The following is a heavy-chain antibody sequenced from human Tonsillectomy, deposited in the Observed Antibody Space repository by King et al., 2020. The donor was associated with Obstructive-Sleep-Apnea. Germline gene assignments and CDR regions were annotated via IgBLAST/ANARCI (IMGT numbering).Heavy chain of an antibody. CDR3: ARYRRRLPPNT. D-gene: IGHD5-18*01. CDR2: IYYSGNT. CDR1: GGSISSYY. V-gene: IGHV4-59*01. Sequence: QLQLQESGPGLVKPSETLSLTCTVSGGSISSYYWSWIRQPPGKGLEWMGYIYYSGNTNYNPSLKSRVTISVDTSKNQFSLKLSSVTAADTAVYYCARYRRRLPPNTWGQGTLVTVSS. J-gene: IGHJ5*02.